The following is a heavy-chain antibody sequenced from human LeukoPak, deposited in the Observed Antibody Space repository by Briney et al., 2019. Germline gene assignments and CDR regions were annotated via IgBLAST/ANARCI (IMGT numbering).Heavy chain of an antibody. D-gene: IGHD6-6*01. CDR1: GCNFTGNY. CDR2: INSNSGVT. J-gene: IGHJ4*02. V-gene: IGHV1-2*02. Sequence: ASVKVSCKASGCNFTGNYMHWVRQAPGQGLEWMGWINSNSGVTKYAQKFQARITMTRDTSIRTGYMELRSLISDDTAMYYCARSLVNWGRGTLVTVSS. CDR3: ARSLVN.